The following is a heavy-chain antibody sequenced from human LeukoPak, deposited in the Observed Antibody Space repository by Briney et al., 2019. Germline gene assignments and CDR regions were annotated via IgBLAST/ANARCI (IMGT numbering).Heavy chain of an antibody. D-gene: IGHD3-3*01. J-gene: IGHJ5*02. Sequence: GGSLRLSCAASGFTFSSYAMSWVRQAPGKGLEWVSGLSGSGGNTYYADSVKGRFVISRDSSNNTLYLRMNSLRAGDTAVYYCAKDQSYDFWSGYFVFDPWGQGTLVTVSS. CDR2: LSGSGGNT. CDR1: GFTFSSYA. V-gene: IGHV3-23*01. CDR3: AKDQSYDFWSGYFVFDP.